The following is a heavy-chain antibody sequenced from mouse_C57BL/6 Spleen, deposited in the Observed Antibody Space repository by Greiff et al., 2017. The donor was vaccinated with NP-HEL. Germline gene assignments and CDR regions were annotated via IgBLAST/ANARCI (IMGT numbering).Heavy chain of an antibody. Sequence: QVQLKESGPELVKPGASVKISCKASGYAFSSSWMNWVKQRPGKGLEWIGRIYPGDGDTNYNGKFKGQATLTADKASSTAYMQLSSLTSEDSAVYFCARYGSSYGYFDVWGTGTTVTVSS. D-gene: IGHD1-1*01. J-gene: IGHJ1*03. CDR1: GYAFSSSW. CDR3: ARYGSSYGYFDV. CDR2: IYPGDGDT. V-gene: IGHV1-82*01.